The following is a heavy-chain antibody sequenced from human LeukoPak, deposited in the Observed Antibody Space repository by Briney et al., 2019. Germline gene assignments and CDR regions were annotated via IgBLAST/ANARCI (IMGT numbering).Heavy chain of an antibody. CDR1: GFTFSSYG. J-gene: IGHJ6*02. D-gene: IGHD2-15*01. V-gene: IGHV3-30*18. Sequence: GGSLRLSCAASGFTFSSYGMHWVRQAPGKGLEWVAVISYDGSNKYYADSVKGRFTISRDNSKNTLYLQMNSLRAEDTAVYYCAKSPYCSGGSCYFYYYYGMDVRGQGTTVTVSS. CDR2: ISYDGSNK. CDR3: AKSPYCSGGSCYFYYYYGMDV.